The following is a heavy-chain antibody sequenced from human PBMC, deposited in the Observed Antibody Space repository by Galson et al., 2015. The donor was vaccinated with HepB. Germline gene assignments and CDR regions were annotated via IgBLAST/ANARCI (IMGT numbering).Heavy chain of an antibody. D-gene: IGHD2-2*01. Sequence: SVKVSCKASGYTFTSCGISWVRQAPGQGLEWMGWISAYNGNTNYAQKLQGRVTMTTDTSTSTAYMELRSLRSDDTAVYYCAREEVAAIVPGYGMDVWGQGTTVTVSS. CDR2: ISAYNGNT. CDR3: AREEVAAIVPGYGMDV. V-gene: IGHV1-18*04. CDR1: GYTFTSCG. J-gene: IGHJ6*02.